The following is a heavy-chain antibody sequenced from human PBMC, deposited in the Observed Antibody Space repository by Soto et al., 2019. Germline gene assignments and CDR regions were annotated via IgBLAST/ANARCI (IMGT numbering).Heavy chain of an antibody. J-gene: IGHJ4*02. Sequence: GASVKVSCKASGYPFTSFGISWVRQAPGQGIEWMGWIRPYNGDTNSAQNLQGRVTMTTDTSTNTAYMELRSLRSEDTAVYYCAGKGVTTSGYAGGHDHWGQGTLVTVSS. D-gene: IGHD2-2*01. V-gene: IGHV1-18*04. CDR2: IRPYNGDT. CDR3: AGKGVTTSGYAGGHDH. CDR1: GYPFTSFG.